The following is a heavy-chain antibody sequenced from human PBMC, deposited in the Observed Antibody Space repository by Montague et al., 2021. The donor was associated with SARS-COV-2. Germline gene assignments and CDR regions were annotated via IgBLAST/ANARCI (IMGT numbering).Heavy chain of an antibody. D-gene: IGHD3-22*01. CDR2: IYYSGST. CDR1: GGSISSSSYY. V-gene: IGHV4-39*01. CDR3: ARHGKTRIAMIVVVIGYFDY. J-gene: IGHJ4*01. Sequence: SETLSLTCTVPGGSISSSSYYWGWIRQPPGKGLEWIGSIYYSGSTYYNPSLKSRVTISVDTSKNQFSLKLSSVTAADTAVCYCARHGKTRIAMIVVVIGYFDYWGQGTLVTVSS.